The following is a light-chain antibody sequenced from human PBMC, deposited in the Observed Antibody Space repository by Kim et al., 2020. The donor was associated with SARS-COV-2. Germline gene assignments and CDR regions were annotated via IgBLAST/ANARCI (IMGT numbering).Light chain of an antibody. CDR1: RGSIASNL. Sequence: NTVILSGPRNRGSIASNLVQCYRQRPGRGPITVIYENDQRPSGVPDRFSGSIDSSANSASLTISGLKTEDEADYYCQSCDNDNHVVFGGGTKLTVL. CDR2: END. V-gene: IGLV6-57*03. J-gene: IGLJ2*01. CDR3: QSCDNDNHVV.